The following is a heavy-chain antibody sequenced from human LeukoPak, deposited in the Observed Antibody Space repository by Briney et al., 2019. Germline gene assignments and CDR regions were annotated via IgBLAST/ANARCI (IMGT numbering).Heavy chain of an antibody. Sequence: PSETLSLTCAVYGGSFSGYYWSWIRQPPGKGLGWIGEINHSGSTNYNPSLKSRVTISVDTSKNQFSLKLSSVTAADTAVYYCARSGDSSGYRYFDYWGQGTLVTVSS. V-gene: IGHV4-34*01. CDR3: ARSGDSSGYRYFDY. D-gene: IGHD3-22*01. J-gene: IGHJ4*02. CDR2: INHSGST. CDR1: GGSFSGYY.